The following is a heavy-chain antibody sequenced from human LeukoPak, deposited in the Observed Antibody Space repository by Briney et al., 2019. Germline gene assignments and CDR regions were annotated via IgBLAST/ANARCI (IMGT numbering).Heavy chain of an antibody. V-gene: IGHV4-39*01. D-gene: IGHD6-13*01. CDR1: GGSISSSSYY. Sequence: PSETLSLTCTVSGGSISSSSYYWSWIRQPPGKGLEWIGEINHSGSTNYNPSLKSRVTISVDTSKNQFSLKLSSVTAADTAVYYCARQVYSSSWSLFDYWGQGTLVTVSS. J-gene: IGHJ4*02. CDR2: INHSGST. CDR3: ARQVYSSSWSLFDY.